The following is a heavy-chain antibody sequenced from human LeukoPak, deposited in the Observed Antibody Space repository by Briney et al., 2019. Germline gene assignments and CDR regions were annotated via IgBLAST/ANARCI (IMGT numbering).Heavy chain of an antibody. Sequence: ASVKVSCKASGYTFTSYGISWVRQAPGQGLEWMGWISAYNGNTNYAQKLQGRVTMTTDTSTSTAYMELRSLRSDDTAVYYCARDGLAAARTQKCFQHWGQGTLVTVSS. J-gene: IGHJ1*01. CDR3: ARDGLAAARTQKCFQH. CDR1: GYTFTSYG. CDR2: ISAYNGNT. V-gene: IGHV1-18*01. D-gene: IGHD6-6*01.